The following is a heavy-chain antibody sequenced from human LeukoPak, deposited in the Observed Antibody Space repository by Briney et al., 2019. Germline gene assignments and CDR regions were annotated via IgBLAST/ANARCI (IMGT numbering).Heavy chain of an antibody. D-gene: IGHD4-11*01. CDR1: GDSVSSNSAA. Sequence: SQTLSLTCAISGDSVSSNSAAWNWIRQSPSRGLEWLGRTYYRSKWYNDYAVSVKSRITINPDTSKNQFSLKLSSVTAADTAVYYCARLVSSRWVYSNYVDYWGQGTLVTVSS. CDR3: ARLVSSRWVYSNYVDY. J-gene: IGHJ4*01. V-gene: IGHV6-1*01. CDR2: TYYRSKWYN.